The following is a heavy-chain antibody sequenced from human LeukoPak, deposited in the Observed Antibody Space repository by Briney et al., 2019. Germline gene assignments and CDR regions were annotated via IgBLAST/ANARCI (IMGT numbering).Heavy chain of an antibody. CDR2: ISYDGSNK. J-gene: IGHJ6*02. CDR1: GFTFSNYA. CDR3: AKDLRYYYDSSGYPYYYYGMDV. V-gene: IGHV3-30*04. D-gene: IGHD3-22*01. Sequence: GGSLRLSCAASGFTFSNYAMHWVRQAPGKGLEWVAVISYDGSNKYYADSVKGRFTISRDNSKNTLYLQMNSLRAEDTAVYYCAKDLRYYYDSSGYPYYYYGMDVWGQGTTVTVSS.